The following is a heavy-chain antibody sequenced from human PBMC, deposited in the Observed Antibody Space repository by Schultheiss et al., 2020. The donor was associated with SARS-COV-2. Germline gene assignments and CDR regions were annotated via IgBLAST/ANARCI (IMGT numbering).Heavy chain of an antibody. CDR3: ASYNGDSSTSPGGFDY. CDR1: GYSFTSYW. D-gene: IGHD6-13*01. V-gene: IGHV5-51*01. J-gene: IGHJ4*02. Sequence: GESLKISCKGSGYSFTSYWISWVRQMPGKGLEWMGIIYPGDSDTRYSPSFQGQVTISADKSISTAYLQWSSLKASDTAMYYCASYNGDSSTSPGGFDYWGQGTLVTVSS. CDR2: IYPGDSDT.